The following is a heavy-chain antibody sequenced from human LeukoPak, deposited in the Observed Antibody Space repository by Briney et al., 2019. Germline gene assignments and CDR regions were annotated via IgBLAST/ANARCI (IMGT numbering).Heavy chain of an antibody. CDR2: ISSTSSYI. V-gene: IGHV3-21*01. D-gene: IGHD4-17*01. CDR3: SRGAVTTGKDY. J-gene: IGHJ4*02. Sequence: GGSLRLSCAASGFTFSSYSMNWVRQAPGKGLEWVSSISSTSSYIYYADSVKGRFTRPRDNAKNSLYLQMNSLRAEDTAVYDCSRGAVTTGKDYWGQGTLVSVSS. CDR1: GFTFSSYS.